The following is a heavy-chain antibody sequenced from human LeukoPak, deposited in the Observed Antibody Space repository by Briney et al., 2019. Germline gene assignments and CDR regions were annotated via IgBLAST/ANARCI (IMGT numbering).Heavy chain of an antibody. CDR1: GGTFSSYA. D-gene: IGHD5-24*01. CDR2: IIPIFGTA. Sequence: SVKVSCKASGGTFSSYAISWVRQAPGQGLEWMGGIIPIFGTANYAQKFQGRVTITTDESTSTAYMELSSLRSEDTAVYYCARNNGDCYKGAFDIWGQGTMVTVSS. V-gene: IGHV1-69*05. CDR3: ARNNGDCYKGAFDI. J-gene: IGHJ3*02.